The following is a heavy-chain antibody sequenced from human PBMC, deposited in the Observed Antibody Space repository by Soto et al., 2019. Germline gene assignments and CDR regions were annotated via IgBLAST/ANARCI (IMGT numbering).Heavy chain of an antibody. V-gene: IGHV3-9*01. D-gene: IGHD3-10*01. J-gene: IGHJ4*02. CDR1: GFTFDDYA. CDR3: AKAQRESIWFGEFDC. Sequence: DVQLVESGGGLVQPGRSLRLSCAASGFTFDDYAMHWVRQAPGKGLEWVSGISWNSGSIGYADSVKGRFTISRDNAKNSLYLQMNSLRAEDTALYYCAKAQRESIWFGEFDCWGQGTLVTVSS. CDR2: ISWNSGSI.